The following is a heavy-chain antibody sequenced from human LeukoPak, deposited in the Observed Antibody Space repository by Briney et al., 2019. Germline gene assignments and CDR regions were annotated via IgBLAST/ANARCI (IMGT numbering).Heavy chain of an antibody. CDR3: ARDWGSIKVIADY. CDR1: GYPFKIYG. J-gene: IGHJ4*02. D-gene: IGHD7-27*01. V-gene: IGHV1-18*01. CDR2: ISAYNGNT. Sequence: ASVTVSYTASGYPFKIYGITWVRQAPGQGREGMGWISAYNGNTNYAQNLQGRVTMTTDTSTSTAYMELRSLRSDDTALYFCARDWGSIKVIADYWGQGTLVTVSS.